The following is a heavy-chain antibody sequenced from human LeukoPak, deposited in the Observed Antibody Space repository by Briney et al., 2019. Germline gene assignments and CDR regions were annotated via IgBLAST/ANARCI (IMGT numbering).Heavy chain of an antibody. V-gene: IGHV1-69*13. CDR3: ARLVHGSGSYQVFDY. CDR1: GYTFTSYY. D-gene: IGHD3-10*01. CDR2: IIPIFGTA. Sequence: SVKVSCKASGYTFTSYYMHWVRQAPGQGLEWMGGIIPIFGTANYAQKFQGRVTITADESTSTAYMELSSLRSEDTAVYYCARLVHGSGSYQVFDYWGQGTLVTVSS. J-gene: IGHJ4*02.